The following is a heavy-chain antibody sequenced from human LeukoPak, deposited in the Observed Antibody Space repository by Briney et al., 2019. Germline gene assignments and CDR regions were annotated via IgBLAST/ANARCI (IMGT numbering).Heavy chain of an antibody. CDR1: GFTLSSYI. V-gene: IGHV3-30-3*01. CDR2: ISYEGNNK. CDR3: ARRDCGGDCHQRFGAEYFLH. J-gene: IGHJ1*01. D-gene: IGHD2-21*02. Sequence: PGGSLRLSCAASGFTLSSYIMHWVRQAPGKGLEWVALISYEGNNKYYADSVKGRFTISRDNSKNTLYLQMNSLRGEDTAVYYGARRDCGGDCHQRFGAEYFLHWGQGTLVTVSS.